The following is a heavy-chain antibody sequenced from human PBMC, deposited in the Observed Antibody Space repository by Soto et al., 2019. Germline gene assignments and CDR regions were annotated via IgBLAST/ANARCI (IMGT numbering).Heavy chain of an antibody. J-gene: IGHJ6*03. V-gene: IGHV3-21*01. CDR1: GFTFSSYS. D-gene: IGHD4-17*01. CDR3: ARAPIYGDYPYYYMDV. Sequence: GGSLRLSCAASGFTFSSYSMNWVRQAPGKGLEWVSSISSSSSYIYYADSVKGRFTISRDNAKNSLYLQMNSLRAEDTAVYYCARAPIYGDYPYYYMDVWGKGTTVTVSS. CDR2: ISSSSSYI.